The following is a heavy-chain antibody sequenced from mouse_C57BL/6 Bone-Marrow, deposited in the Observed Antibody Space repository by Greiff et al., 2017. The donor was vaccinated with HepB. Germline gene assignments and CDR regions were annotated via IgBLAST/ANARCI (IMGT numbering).Heavy chain of an antibody. CDR3: AREGDSSGYGDYFDY. CDR2: ISDGGSYT. D-gene: IGHD3-2*02. Sequence: EVMLVESGGGLVKPGGSLKLSCAASGFTFSSYAMSWVRQTPEKRLEWVATISDGGSYTYYPDNVKGRFTISRDNAKNNLYLQMSHLKSEDTAMYYYAREGDSSGYGDYFDYWGQGTTLTVSS. J-gene: IGHJ2*01. CDR1: GFTFSSYA. V-gene: IGHV5-4*01.